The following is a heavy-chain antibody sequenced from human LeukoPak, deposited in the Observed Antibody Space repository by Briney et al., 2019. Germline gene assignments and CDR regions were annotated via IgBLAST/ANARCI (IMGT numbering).Heavy chain of an antibody. CDR2: IFYRGST. CDR1: GGSINSDF. V-gene: IGHV4-59*08. Sequence: PSETLSLTCNVSGGSINSDFWSWIRQSPGKGLEWIGYIFYRGSTSYTPSLRSRVSISLDRSKELFSLRLDSVTASDTAVYYCARHQSPVRFDIWGQGTVVTVSS. J-gene: IGHJ3*02. D-gene: IGHD3-10*01. CDR3: ARHQSPVRFDI.